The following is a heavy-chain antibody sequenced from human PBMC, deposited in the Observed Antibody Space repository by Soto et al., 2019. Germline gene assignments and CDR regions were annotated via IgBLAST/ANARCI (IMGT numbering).Heavy chain of an antibody. J-gene: IGHJ4*01. CDR2: ISAYSGNT. V-gene: IGHV1-18*04. Sequence: QVHLMQSGAEVKKPGASVKVSCKASGYTFTYYEITWVRQAPGQGLEWMGWISAYSGNTNYAQKLQGRLTMTTDTSTNTAYMELRSLRSDDTAVYYCARVVKAGDYGDYGRYYFDYWGHATLVTVSS. CDR3: ARVVKAGDYGDYGRYYFDY. CDR1: GYTFTYYE. D-gene: IGHD4-17*01.